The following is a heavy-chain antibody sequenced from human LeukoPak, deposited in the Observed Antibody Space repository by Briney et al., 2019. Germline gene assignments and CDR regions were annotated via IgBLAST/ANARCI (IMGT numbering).Heavy chain of an antibody. CDR2: ISGSGGST. V-gene: IGHV3-23*01. CDR1: GFTFNSYA. CDR3: AKDPSSISPSFWFDP. D-gene: IGHD6-13*01. J-gene: IGHJ5*02. Sequence: GGSLRLSCAASGFTFNSYAMSGVRQAPGNGREWGSAISGSGGSTDYADSVKVRLTISRDNSKSTLYLQMSSLRDEDTALYYCAKDPSSISPSFWFDPWGQGTLVTVSS.